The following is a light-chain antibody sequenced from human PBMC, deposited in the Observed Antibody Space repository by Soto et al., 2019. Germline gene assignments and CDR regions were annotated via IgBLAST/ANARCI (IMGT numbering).Light chain of an antibody. J-gene: IGLJ1*01. CDR2: EVN. V-gene: IGLV2-8*01. CDR3: SSYGGYNNVV. CDR1: SSDVGGYNY. Sequence: QSVLTQPPSASGSPGQSVTISCTGTSSDVGGYNYVSWFQQHPGKAPKLIIHEVNQRPLGVPDRFSGSKSGNTASLTVSGLQAEDEGTYYCSSYGGYNNVVFGTGTKLTVL.